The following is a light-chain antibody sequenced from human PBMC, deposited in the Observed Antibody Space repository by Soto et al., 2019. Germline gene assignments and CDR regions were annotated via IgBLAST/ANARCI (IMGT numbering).Light chain of an antibody. V-gene: IGKV1-39*01. Sequence: DIQMTQSPSSLSASVGDRVTITCQASQDISTYLNWYQQKPGKAPKLLIYAASSLQSGVPSRFSDSGSGTDFALTINNLQPEDFATYYCQHSYIAPLAFGPGTKVHIK. CDR3: QHSYIAPLA. J-gene: IGKJ3*01. CDR1: QDISTY. CDR2: AAS.